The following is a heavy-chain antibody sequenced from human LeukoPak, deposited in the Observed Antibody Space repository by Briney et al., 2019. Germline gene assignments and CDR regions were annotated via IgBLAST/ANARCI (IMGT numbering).Heavy chain of an antibody. CDR1: GYTFTSYG. D-gene: IGHD2-2*01. CDR3: ARVFVSRSCSSTSCDGGTSWFDP. Sequence: ASVKVSCKASGYTFTSYGISWVRQAPGQGLEWMGWINPNSGGTHYAQNFQGRVTMTSDTSISTAYTELSRLRSDDTAVYYCARVFVSRSCSSTSCDGGTSWFDPWGQGTLVSVSS. J-gene: IGHJ5*02. CDR2: INPNSGGT. V-gene: IGHV1-2*02.